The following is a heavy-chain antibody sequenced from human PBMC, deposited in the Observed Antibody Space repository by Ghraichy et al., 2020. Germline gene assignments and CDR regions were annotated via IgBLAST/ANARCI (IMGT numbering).Heavy chain of an antibody. D-gene: IGHD3-10*01. CDR3: ARRGMVRGVSRRNWFDP. CDR2: INHSGST. CDR1: GGSFSGYY. J-gene: IGHJ5*02. Sequence: SETLSLTCAVYGGSFSGYYWSWIRQPPGKGLEWIGEINHSGSTNYNPSLKSRVTISVDTSKNQFSLKLSSVTAADTAVYYCARRGMVRGVSRRNWFDPGGQGTLVTVSS. V-gene: IGHV4-34*01.